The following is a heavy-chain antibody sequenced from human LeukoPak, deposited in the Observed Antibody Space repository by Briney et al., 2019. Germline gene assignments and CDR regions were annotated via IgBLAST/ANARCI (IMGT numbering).Heavy chain of an antibody. J-gene: IGHJ4*02. V-gene: IGHV1-2*02. Sequence: ASVKLSCKASGYTFTGYFIHWVRQAPGQGLEGMGWINPNSGDTNYAQKFQGRVSMTRDTSTRTAYLEVSSLRSDDTAVYYCARVWDLRERPFDYWGQGTLVTVSS. CDR2: INPNSGDT. CDR3: ARVWDLRERPFDY. D-gene: IGHD3-16*01. CDR1: GYTFTGYF.